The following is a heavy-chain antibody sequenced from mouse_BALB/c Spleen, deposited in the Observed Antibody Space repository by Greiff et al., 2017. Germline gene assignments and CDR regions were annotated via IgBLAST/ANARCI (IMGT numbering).Heavy chain of an antibody. CDR1: GFTFSSYA. V-gene: IGHV5-6-5*01. CDR3: ARGLSTMITTSWFAY. Sequence: EVHLVESGGGLVKPGGSLKLSCAASGFTFSSYAMSWVRQTPEKRLEWVASISSGGSTYYPDSVKGRFTISRDNARNILYLQMSSLRSEDTAMYYCARGLSTMITTSWFAYWGQGTLVTVSA. J-gene: IGHJ3*01. CDR2: ISSGGST. D-gene: IGHD2-4*01.